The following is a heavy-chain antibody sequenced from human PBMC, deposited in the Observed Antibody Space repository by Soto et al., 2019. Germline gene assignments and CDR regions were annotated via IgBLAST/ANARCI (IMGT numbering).Heavy chain of an antibody. CDR2: ISNRGDT. CDR3: AREPRYWRGGSCSITGDAYGI. D-gene: IGHD2-15*01. Sequence: EVHLVESGGGLVQPGGSLRLSCTASGFIVSNTYVNWVRQAPGKGLEWVSVISNRGDTHYADSVRGRFSLSRDISDNTLHLQMNNLRVEDTAVYYCAREPRYWRGGSCSITGDAYGIWGQGTMVTVSS. J-gene: IGHJ3*02. CDR1: GFIVSNTY. V-gene: IGHV3-66*01.